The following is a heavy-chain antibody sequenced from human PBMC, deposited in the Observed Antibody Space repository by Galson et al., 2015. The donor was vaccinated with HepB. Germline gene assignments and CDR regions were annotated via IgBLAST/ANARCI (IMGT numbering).Heavy chain of an antibody. CDR1: GYTFSGNY. J-gene: IGHJ3*02. CDR3: GRVARGISAFHFFDM. Sequence: SVKVSCKASGYTFSGNYLHWVRQAPGQGLEWMGWINPNSGATKYRQKFEGRVTLTRDTSINTVYMELSSLRSDDTAVYFCGRVARGISAFHFFDMWGQGTMVTVSS. CDR2: INPNSGAT. V-gene: IGHV1-2*02. D-gene: IGHD6-25*01.